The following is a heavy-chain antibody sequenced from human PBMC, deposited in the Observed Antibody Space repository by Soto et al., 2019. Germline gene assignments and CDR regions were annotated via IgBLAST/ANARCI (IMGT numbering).Heavy chain of an antibody. CDR3: AREMGYCSGGSCYSWSAGWYFDL. CDR2: IYYSGST. CDR1: GGSISSGGYY. J-gene: IGHJ2*01. V-gene: IGHV4-31*03. D-gene: IGHD2-15*01. Sequence: SETLSLTCTVSGGSISSGGYYWSWIRQHPGKGLEWIGYIYYSGSTYYNPSLKSRVTISVDTSKNQFSLKLSSVTAADTAVYYCAREMGYCSGGSCYSWSAGWYFDLWGRGTLVTV.